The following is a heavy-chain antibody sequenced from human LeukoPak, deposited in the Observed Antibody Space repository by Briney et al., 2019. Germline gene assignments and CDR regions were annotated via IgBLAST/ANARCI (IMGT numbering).Heavy chain of an antibody. CDR2: IYSSGSV. V-gene: IGHV4-39*01. CDR1: GGSITSDIYF. J-gene: IGHJ4*02. D-gene: IGHD3-16*02. Sequence: SETLSLTCTVSGGSITSDIYFWGWVRQPPGKGLEWIGSIYSSGSVYYNPSLKSRASISVDTSKNQFSLKVNSVTAADTAVYYCARTLGWASSRYPFDGWGQGTLVTVSS. CDR3: ARTLGWASSRYPFDG.